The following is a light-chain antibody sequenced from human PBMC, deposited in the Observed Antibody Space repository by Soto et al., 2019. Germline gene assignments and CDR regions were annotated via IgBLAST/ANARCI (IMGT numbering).Light chain of an antibody. J-gene: IGLJ1*01. CDR3: SSYTSSSTLDV. V-gene: IGLV2-14*01. CDR1: SSDVGGYNY. CDR2: EVS. Sequence: QSVLTQPASVSGSPGQSITISCTGTSSDVGGYNYVSWYQQHPGKAPKLMIYEVSNRPSGVSNRFSGSKSDNTASLTISGLQAEDEADYYCSSYTSSSTLDVFGTGTRSPS.